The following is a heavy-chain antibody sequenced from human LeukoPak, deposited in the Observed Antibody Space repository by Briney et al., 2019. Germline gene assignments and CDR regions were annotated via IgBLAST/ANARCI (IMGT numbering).Heavy chain of an antibody. CDR1: GGSISSSSYY. V-gene: IGHV4-39*07. CDR3: ARDGDYYPFDP. D-gene: IGHD3-10*01. CDR2: IYYSGST. Sequence: SETLSLTCTVSGGSISSSSYYWGWIRQPPGKGLEWIGSIYYSGSTYYNPSLKSRVTISVDTSKNQFSLKLSSVTAADTAVYYCARDGDYYPFDPWGQGTLVTVSS. J-gene: IGHJ5*02.